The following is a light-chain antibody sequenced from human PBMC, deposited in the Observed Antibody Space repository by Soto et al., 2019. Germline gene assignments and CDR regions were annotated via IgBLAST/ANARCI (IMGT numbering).Light chain of an antibody. CDR2: GAS. J-gene: IGKJ1*01. V-gene: IGKV1-39*01. CDR1: PGISTY. CDR3: QQYHSSPTWA. Sequence: DIQMTQSPSSLSAYVGDRVTITCRASPGISTYLSWYQQKPGKVPNLLIYGASTLQIGVPSRFSGSGSGREVIFSIGRRQPEDFGTYYCQQYHSSPTWAFGQEANVEIE.